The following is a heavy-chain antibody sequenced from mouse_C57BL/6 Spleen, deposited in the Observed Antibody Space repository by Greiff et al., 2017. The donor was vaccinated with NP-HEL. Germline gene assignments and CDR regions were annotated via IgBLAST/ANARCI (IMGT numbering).Heavy chain of an antibody. V-gene: IGHV1-82*01. D-gene: IGHD1-1*01. CDR3: ARSSTVGADWYFDV. J-gene: IGHJ1*03. Sequence: QVQLQQSGPELVKPGASVKISCKASGYAFSSSWMNWVKQRPGKGLEWIGRIYPGDGDTNYNGKFKGKATLTADKSSSTAYMQLSSLTSEDSAVYFCARSSTVGADWYFDVWGTGTTVTVSS. CDR1: GYAFSSSW. CDR2: IYPGDGDT.